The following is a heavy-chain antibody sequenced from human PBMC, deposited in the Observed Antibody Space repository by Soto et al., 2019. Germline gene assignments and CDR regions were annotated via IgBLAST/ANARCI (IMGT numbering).Heavy chain of an antibody. CDR3: ARIVYYYDSSGYLDDY. CDR2: IIPIFGTA. D-gene: IGHD3-22*01. CDR1: GGTFSSYA. V-gene: IGHV1-69*12. Sequence: QVQLVQSGAEVKKPGSSVKVSCKASGGTFSSYAISWVRQAPGQGLEWMGGIIPIFGTANYAQKFQGRVTITADESTSTAYMELSSLRSEDTAVYYCARIVYYYDSSGYLDDYWGQGTLVTVSS. J-gene: IGHJ4*02.